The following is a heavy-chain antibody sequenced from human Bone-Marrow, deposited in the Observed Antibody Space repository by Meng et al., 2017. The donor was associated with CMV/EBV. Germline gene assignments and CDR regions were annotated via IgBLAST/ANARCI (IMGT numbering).Heavy chain of an antibody. D-gene: IGHD1-26*01. CDR1: GFTFSSYS. J-gene: IGHJ6*02. Sequence: GASLKISCAASGFTFSSYSMNWVRQAPGKGLEWVSSISSSSSYIYYADSVKGRFTISRDNAKNSLYLQMNSLRAEDTAVYYCARDGTVGASRGVYYYYYGMDVWGQGTTVTVSS. CDR3: ARDGTVGASRGVYYYYYGMDV. V-gene: IGHV3-21*01. CDR2: ISSSSSYI.